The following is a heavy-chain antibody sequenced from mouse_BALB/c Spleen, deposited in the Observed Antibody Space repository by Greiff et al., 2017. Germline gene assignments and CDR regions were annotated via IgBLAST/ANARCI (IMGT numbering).Heavy chain of an antibody. CDR2: IDPANGNT. D-gene: IGHD1-1*01. V-gene: IGHV14-3*02. CDR1: GFNIKDTY. CDR3: AREDGSSSYYYAMDY. J-gene: IGHJ4*01. Sequence: EVQLQQSGAELVKPGASAKLSCTASGFNIKDTYMHWVKQRPEQGLEWIGRIDPANGNTKYDPKFQGKATITADTSSNTAYLQLSSLTSEDTAVYYCAREDGSSSYYYAMDYWGQGTSVTVSS.